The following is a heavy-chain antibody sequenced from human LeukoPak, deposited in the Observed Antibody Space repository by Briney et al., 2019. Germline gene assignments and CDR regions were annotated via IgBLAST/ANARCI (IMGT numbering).Heavy chain of an antibody. CDR3: ARGPYRGYCSGGSCYSKGYWFDP. V-gene: IGHV3-21*01. CDR2: ISSSSSYI. J-gene: IGHJ5*02. D-gene: IGHD2-15*01. CDR1: GSTFSSYS. Sequence: GGSLRLSCAASGSTFSSYSMNWVRQAPGKGLEWVSSISSSSSYIYYADSVKGRFTISRDNSKNTLYLQMNSLRAEDTAVYYCARGPYRGYCSGGSCYSKGYWFDPWGQGTLVTVSS.